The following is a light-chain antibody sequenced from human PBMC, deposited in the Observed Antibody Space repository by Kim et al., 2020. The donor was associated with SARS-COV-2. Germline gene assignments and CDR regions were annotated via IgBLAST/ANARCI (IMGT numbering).Light chain of an antibody. CDR3: QQYIDWPPA. J-gene: IGKJ4*01. CDR2: GSS. CDR1: QRVSSD. V-gene: IGKV3-15*01. Sequence: SPGERATLSCRASQRVSSDVAWYQQRPGQAPRLLIYGSSTRAAGISARFSGGGSGTEFTLTINRLQSEDFAVYYCQQYIDWPPAFGGGTKVEIK.